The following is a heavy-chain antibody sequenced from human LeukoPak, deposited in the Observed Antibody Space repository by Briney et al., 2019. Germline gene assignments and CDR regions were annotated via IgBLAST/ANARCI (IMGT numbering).Heavy chain of an antibody. V-gene: IGHV4-34*01. CDR1: GGSFSGYY. Sequence: NPSETLSLTCAVYGGSFSGYYWSWIRQPPGKGLEWIGEINHSGSTNYNPSLKSRVTISVDTSKNQFSLKLSSVTAADTAVYYCARGIGGSYRYYFDYWGQGTLVTVSS. J-gene: IGHJ4*02. CDR3: ARGIGGSYRYYFDY. CDR2: INHSGST. D-gene: IGHD1-26*01.